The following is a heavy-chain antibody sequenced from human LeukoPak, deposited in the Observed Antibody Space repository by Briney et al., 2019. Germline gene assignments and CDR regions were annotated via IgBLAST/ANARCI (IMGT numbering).Heavy chain of an antibody. Sequence: ASVKVSCKASGYTLTSYAMNWVRQAPGQGLEWMGWINTNTGNPTYAQGFTGRFVFSLDTSVSTAYLQISSLKAEDTAVYYCARLGYCSGGSCYFPFDIWGQGTMVTVSS. D-gene: IGHD2-15*01. CDR2: INTNTGNP. CDR3: ARLGYCSGGSCYFPFDI. CDR1: GYTLTSYA. J-gene: IGHJ3*02. V-gene: IGHV7-4-1*02.